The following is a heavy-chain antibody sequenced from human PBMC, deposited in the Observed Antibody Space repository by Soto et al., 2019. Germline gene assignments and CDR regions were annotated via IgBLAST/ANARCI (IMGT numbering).Heavy chain of an antibody. CDR3: ARYSSSWYPSNY. D-gene: IGHD6-13*01. J-gene: IGHJ4*02. V-gene: IGHV4-61*01. CDR1: GGSVSSGSYY. Sequence: SETLSLSCTVSGGSVSSGSYYWSWIRQPPGKGLEWIGYIYYSGSTNYNPSLKSRVTISVDTSKNQFSLKLNSVTAADTALYYCARYSSSWYPSNYWGQGTLVTVS. CDR2: IYYSGST.